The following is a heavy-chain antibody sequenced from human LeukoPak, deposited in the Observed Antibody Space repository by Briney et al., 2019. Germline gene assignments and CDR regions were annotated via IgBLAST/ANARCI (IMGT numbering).Heavy chain of an antibody. J-gene: IGHJ4*02. V-gene: IGHV3-11*04. Sequence: GGSLRLSCVASGFTFSDYFMSWIRQAPGKGLEWLSFINSAGDNIYYADSVKGRFTISRDNAKKTLYLEMNSLRMEDTAIYYCATSRVFDHWGQGTLVTVSS. CDR1: GFTFSDYF. CDR2: INSAGDNI. CDR3: ATSRVFDH.